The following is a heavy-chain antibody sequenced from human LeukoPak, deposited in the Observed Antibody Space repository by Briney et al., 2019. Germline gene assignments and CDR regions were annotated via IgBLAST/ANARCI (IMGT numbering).Heavy chain of an antibody. J-gene: IGHJ4*02. CDR1: GYTLSSYG. Sequence: ASAKVSCTASGYTLSSYGISWVRPAPGQGLEWMGWISGYNGNTNYAQKLQGRVTMTTDTSTSTAYMELRSLRSDDTAVYYCARDQSIVANPGGYWGQGTLVTVSP. CDR2: ISGYNGNT. D-gene: IGHD3-22*01. CDR3: ARDQSIVANPGGY. V-gene: IGHV1-18*01.